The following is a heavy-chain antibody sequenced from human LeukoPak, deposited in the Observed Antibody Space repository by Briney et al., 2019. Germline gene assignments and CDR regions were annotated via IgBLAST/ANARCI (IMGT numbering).Heavy chain of an antibody. CDR3: ARDGVTIFGRYYYYMDV. D-gene: IGHD3-3*01. Sequence: GPVKVSCKASGYTFTGYYMHWVRQAPGQGLEWMGWINPNSGGTNYAQKFQGRVTMTRDTSISTAYMELSRLRSDDTAVYYCARDGVTIFGRYYYYMDVWGKGTTVTVSS. V-gene: IGHV1-2*02. CDR1: GYTFTGYY. J-gene: IGHJ6*03. CDR2: INPNSGGT.